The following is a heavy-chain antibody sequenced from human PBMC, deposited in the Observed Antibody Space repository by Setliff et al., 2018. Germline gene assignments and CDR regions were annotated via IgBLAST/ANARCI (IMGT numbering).Heavy chain of an antibody. J-gene: IGHJ4*02. D-gene: IGHD1-26*01. CDR3: ARDPTPVGATALDY. V-gene: IGHV1-18*01. CDR2: ISAYNGNT. Sequence: GASVKVSCKASGYTFTSYGISWVRQAPGQGLEWMGWISAYNGNTNYAQKLQGRVTMTTDTSTSTAYMELSSLRSEDTAVYYCARDPTPVGATALDYWGQGTLVTVSS. CDR1: GYTFTSYG.